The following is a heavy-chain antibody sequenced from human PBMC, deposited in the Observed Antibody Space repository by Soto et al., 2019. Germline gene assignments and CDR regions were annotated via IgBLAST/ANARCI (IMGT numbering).Heavy chain of an antibody. CDR3: ARPRDYSGGSCFSYYYGMDV. D-gene: IGHD2-15*01. CDR1: GFTFDDYA. V-gene: IGHV3-43D*03. Sequence: GGSLRLSCAASGFTFDDYAMHWVRQAPGKGLEWVSLISWDDGSTCDADSVKGRCTISRDNSKNSLYMQMNSLRAEGTAMNYFARPRDYSGGSCFSYYYGMDVWGQGTTVTVSS. CDR2: ISWDDGST. J-gene: IGHJ6*02.